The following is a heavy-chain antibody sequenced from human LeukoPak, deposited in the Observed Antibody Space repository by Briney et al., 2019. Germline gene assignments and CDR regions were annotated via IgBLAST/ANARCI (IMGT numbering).Heavy chain of an antibody. CDR1: GFTFSSYS. Sequence: GGPLRLSCAASGFTFSSYSMNWLRHAPGKGLVWVSYISSSSSTIFYADSVKGLFTTSRDNAKNSLYLQMNSLRARYTAVYYCARDRYCSSTSCSTGAWFDPWGQGTLVTVSS. J-gene: IGHJ5*02. CDR2: ISSSSSTI. V-gene: IGHV3-48*01. D-gene: IGHD2-2*01. CDR3: ARDRYCSSTSCSTGAWFDP.